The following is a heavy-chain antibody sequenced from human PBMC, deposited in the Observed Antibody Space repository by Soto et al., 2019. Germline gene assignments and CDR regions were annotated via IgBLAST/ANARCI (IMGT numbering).Heavy chain of an antibody. J-gene: IGHJ4*02. Sequence: QVQLVQSGAEVKKPGASVKVSCKASGYTFTSYAMHWVRQAPGQRLEWMGWINAGNGNTKYLQKFQGRVTITRDTSASTAYMELSSLRSEDTAVYYCARGDYYEIHDYWGQGTLVTVSS. CDR2: INAGNGNT. CDR3: ARGDYYEIHDY. D-gene: IGHD3-22*01. V-gene: IGHV1-3*01. CDR1: GYTFTSYA.